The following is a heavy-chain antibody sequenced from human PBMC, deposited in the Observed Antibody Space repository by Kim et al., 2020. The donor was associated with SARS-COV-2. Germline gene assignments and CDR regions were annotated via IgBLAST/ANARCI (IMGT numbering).Heavy chain of an antibody. D-gene: IGHD3-10*01. CDR1: GFTFSSYS. CDR3: ARARFGELWTTDY. J-gene: IGHJ4*02. CDR2: ISSSSSYI. V-gene: IGHV3-21*01. Sequence: GGSLRLSCAASGFTFSSYSMNWVRQAPGKGLEWVSSISSSSSYIYYADSVKGRFTISRDNAKNSLYLQMNSLRAEDTAVYYCARARFGELWTTDYWGQGTLVTVSS.